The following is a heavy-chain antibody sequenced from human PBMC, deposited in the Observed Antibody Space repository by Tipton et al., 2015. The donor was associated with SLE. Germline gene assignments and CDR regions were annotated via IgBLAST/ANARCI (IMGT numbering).Heavy chain of an antibody. V-gene: IGHV4-38-2*02. J-gene: IGHJ1*01. Sequence: TLSLTCTVSLYSIGSGFYWDWVRQAPGKGLEWVATMHHNGSTYYNPSLRSRVAVSMDTSRNQFSLRLKAVTAADTAVYYCASLSGGSEYFPHWGQGTLVAVSS. CDR2: MHHNGST. D-gene: IGHD2-15*01. CDR3: ASLSGGSEYFPH. CDR1: LYSIGSGFY.